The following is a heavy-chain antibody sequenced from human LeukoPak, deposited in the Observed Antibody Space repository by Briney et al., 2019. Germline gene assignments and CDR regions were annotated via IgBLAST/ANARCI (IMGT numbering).Heavy chain of an antibody. D-gene: IGHD2-15*01. Sequence: PGGPLRLSCAASGFTFSSYAMSWVRQAPGKGLEWVSAISGSGGSTYYADSVKGRFTISRDNSKNTLYLQMNSLRAEDTAVYYCAKYCSGGSCYGILDYWGQGTLVTVSS. V-gene: IGHV3-23*01. CDR1: GFTFSSYA. CDR2: ISGSGGST. CDR3: AKYCSGGSCYGILDY. J-gene: IGHJ4*02.